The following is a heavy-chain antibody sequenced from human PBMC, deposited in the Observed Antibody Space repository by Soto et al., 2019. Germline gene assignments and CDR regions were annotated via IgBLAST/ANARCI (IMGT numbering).Heavy chain of an antibody. V-gene: IGHV1-69*11. CDR1: GGTFSSYS. J-gene: IGHJ4*02. D-gene: IGHD1-26*01. CDR3: ARGVTSGSFPPFAL. CDR2: FSPILGTT. Sequence: QVQLVQSGAEVKEPGSSVKVSCKASGGTFSSYSFSWVRQAPGQGLEWMGGFSPILGTTNYAQNFLVRVTMTADEFTSTVYLELSSLRPEDTAVYYCARGVTSGSFPPFALWGQGTLVTVSS.